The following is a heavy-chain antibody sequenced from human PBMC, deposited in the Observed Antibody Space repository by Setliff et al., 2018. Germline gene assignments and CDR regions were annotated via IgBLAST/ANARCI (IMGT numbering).Heavy chain of an antibody. CDR2: IWDDGGNK. V-gene: IGHV3-33*08. CDR3: ARTCSGSGCYAGLES. D-gene: IGHD2-15*01. CDR1: GFTFSTYR. Sequence: LRLSCAASGFTFSTYRMHWVRQAPGKGLEWVAVIWDDGGNKYHADSVKGRFTISKDNSKNTLYLQMNSLRPDDTAVYYCARTCSGSGCYAGLESWGQGTPVTVSS. J-gene: IGHJ4*02.